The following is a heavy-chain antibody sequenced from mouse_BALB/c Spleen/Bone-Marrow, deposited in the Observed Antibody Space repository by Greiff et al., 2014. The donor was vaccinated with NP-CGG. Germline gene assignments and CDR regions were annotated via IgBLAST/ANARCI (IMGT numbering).Heavy chain of an antibody. CDR1: GYTFTSYW. J-gene: IGHJ3*01. CDR2: VNPSTGYT. CDR3: AREGYYDSPVAY. Sequence: VQLQQSGAELAKPGASVKMSCKASGYTFTSYWMHWVKQRPGQGLEWIGYVNPSTGYTEYNQKFKDKATLTADKSSSTAYMQLSSLTSEDSAVYYCAREGYYDSPVAYWGQRTLVTVSA. D-gene: IGHD1-1*01. V-gene: IGHV1-7*01.